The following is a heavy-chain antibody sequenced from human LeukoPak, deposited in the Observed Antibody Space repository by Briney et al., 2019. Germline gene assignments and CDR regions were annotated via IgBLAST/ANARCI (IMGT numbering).Heavy chain of an antibody. D-gene: IGHD2-2*01. CDR1: GHTFTSYG. CDR3: ARIPPVVVPAAPNWFDP. CDR2: ISAYNGNT. V-gene: IGHV1-18*04. J-gene: IGHJ5*02. Sequence: ASVKVSCKASGHTFTSYGISWVRQAPGQGLEWMGWISAYNGNTNYAQKLQGRVTMTTDTSTSTAYMELRSLRSDDTAVYYCARIPPVVVPAAPNWFDPWGQGTLVTVSS.